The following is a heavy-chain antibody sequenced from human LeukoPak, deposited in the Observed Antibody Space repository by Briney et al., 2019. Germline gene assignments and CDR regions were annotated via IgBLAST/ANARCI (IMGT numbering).Heavy chain of an antibody. D-gene: IGHD2-8*01. CDR3: ARDTVNGPFVISLDY. V-gene: IGHV3-48*03. CDR2: ISSGGNTE. CDR1: GFSFSSYA. Sequence: GGSLRLSCAASGFSFSSYAMNWVRQAPGKGLEWVSHISSGGNTEYYVDSVRARFSMSRDNPKNLLFLQMNSLRGEDTAVYYWARDTVNGPFVISLDYWGQGALVTVSS. J-gene: IGHJ4*02.